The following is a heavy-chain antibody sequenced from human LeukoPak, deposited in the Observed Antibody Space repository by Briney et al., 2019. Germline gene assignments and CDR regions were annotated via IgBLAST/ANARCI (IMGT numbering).Heavy chain of an antibody. V-gene: IGHV4-38-2*02. CDR3: ARSGYSSSWFAY. CDR2: IYHSGST. Sequence: PSETLSLTCTVSGYSISSGYYWGWIRQPPGKGLEWIGSIYHSGSTYYNPSLKSRVTISVDTSKNQFSLKLSSVTAADTAVYYCARSGYSSSWFAYWGQGTLVTVSS. J-gene: IGHJ4*02. CDR1: GYSISSGYY. D-gene: IGHD6-13*01.